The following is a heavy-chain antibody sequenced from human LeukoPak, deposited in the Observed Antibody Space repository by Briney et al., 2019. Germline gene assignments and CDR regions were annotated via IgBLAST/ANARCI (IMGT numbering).Heavy chain of an antibody. Sequence: SETLSLTCAVYGGSFSGYYWSWIRQPPGKGLEWIGEITYDGSTNCNPSLKSRVTISVDTSKIQFTLDLSSVTAADTAVYYCARGLASGYPPIPFDYWGQGTLVTVSS. CDR2: ITYDGST. CDR1: GGSFSGYY. D-gene: IGHD3-3*01. J-gene: IGHJ4*02. V-gene: IGHV4-34*01. CDR3: ARGLASGYPPIPFDY.